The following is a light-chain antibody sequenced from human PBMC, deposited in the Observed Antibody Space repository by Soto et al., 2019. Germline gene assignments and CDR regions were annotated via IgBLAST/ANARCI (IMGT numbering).Light chain of an antibody. J-gene: IGKJ5*01. V-gene: IGKV3-20*01. Sequence: EIVLTPSPGTLSLSPGERAAVSGSASQSVSSNYLVWYQQKPGQAPRLLIYGESSRATGIPDRFSGSGSGTDFTLTISRLEPEDFATYYCQQASSFPPTFGQGTRLEIK. CDR3: QQASSFPPT. CDR2: GES. CDR1: QSVSSNY.